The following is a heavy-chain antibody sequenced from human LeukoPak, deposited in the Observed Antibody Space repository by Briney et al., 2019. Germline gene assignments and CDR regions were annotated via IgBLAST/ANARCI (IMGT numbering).Heavy chain of an antibody. D-gene: IGHD6-13*01. CDR1: GYTFTSYY. Sequence: WASVKVSCKASGYTFTSYYMHWVRQAPGQGLEWMGWISAYNGNTNYAQRLQGRVTMTTDTSTSTAYMELRSLRSDDTAVYYCAIASRVAAAGTGRAENDYWGQGTLVTVSS. CDR2: ISAYNGNT. J-gene: IGHJ4*02. V-gene: IGHV1-18*04. CDR3: AIASRVAAAGTGRAENDY.